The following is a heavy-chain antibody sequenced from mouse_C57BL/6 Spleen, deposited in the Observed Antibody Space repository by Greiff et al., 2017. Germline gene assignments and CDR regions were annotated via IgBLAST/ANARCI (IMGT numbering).Heavy chain of an antibody. V-gene: IGHV1-64*01. CDR3: ANPFYDGYYVDYAMDY. CDR2: IHPNSGST. CDR1: GYTFTSYW. Sequence: QVQLQQSGAELVKPGASVKLSCKASGYTFTSYWMHWVKQRPGQGLEWIGMIHPNSGSTNYNEKFKSKATLTVDKSSSTAYMQLSSLTSEDSAVYYCANPFYDGYYVDYAMDYWGQGTSVTVSS. J-gene: IGHJ4*01. D-gene: IGHD2-3*01.